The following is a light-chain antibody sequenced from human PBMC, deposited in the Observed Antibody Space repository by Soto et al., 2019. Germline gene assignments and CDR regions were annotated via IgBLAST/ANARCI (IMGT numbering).Light chain of an antibody. V-gene: IGKV1-5*03. Sequence: DIQMTQSPSTLSASVGDRVTITCRASQSISSWLAWYQQKPGKAPKLLIYKASTLETGVPSRFSGSGSGTEFTLTISSLQPDDFATYYCQQYNSYPYTFGQGTKLEIK. CDR1: QSISSW. CDR3: QQYNSYPYT. CDR2: KAS. J-gene: IGKJ2*01.